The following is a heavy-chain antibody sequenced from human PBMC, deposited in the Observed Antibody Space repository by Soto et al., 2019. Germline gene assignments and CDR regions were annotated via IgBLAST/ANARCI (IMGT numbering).Heavy chain of an antibody. J-gene: IGHJ6*02. CDR1: GGTFSSYT. D-gene: IGHD3-10*01. Sequence: QVQLVQSGAEVKKPGSSVKVSCKASGGTFSSYTISWVRQAPGQGLEWMGRIIPILGIANYAQKFQGRVTITADKSTSTAYMEVSRLRCEDRAVYYCASDYGSGSYYYYGMDVWGQGTTVTVSS. V-gene: IGHV1-69*02. CDR2: IIPILGIA. CDR3: ASDYGSGSYYYYGMDV.